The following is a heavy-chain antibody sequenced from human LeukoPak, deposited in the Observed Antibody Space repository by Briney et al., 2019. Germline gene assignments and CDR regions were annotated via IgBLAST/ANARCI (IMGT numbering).Heavy chain of an antibody. CDR2: ISYDGSNK. CDR1: GFTFSSYG. J-gene: IGHJ5*02. Sequence: GGSLRLSCAASGFTFSSYGMHWARQAPGKGLEWVAVISYDGSNKYYADSVKGRFTISRDNSKNTLYLQMNSQRAEDTAVYYCARELFYWFDPWGQGTLVTVSS. CDR3: ARELFYWFDP. V-gene: IGHV3-30*03.